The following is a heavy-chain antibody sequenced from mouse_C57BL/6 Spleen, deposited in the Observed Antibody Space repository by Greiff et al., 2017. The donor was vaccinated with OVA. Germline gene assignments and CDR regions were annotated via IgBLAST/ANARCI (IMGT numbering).Heavy chain of an antibody. D-gene: IGHD2-1*01. J-gene: IGHJ4*01. CDR3: ARGGGKVYYYAMDY. Sequence: VKLQQPGAELVKPGASVKLSCKASGYTFTSYWMHWVKQRPGQGLEWIGMIHPNSGSTNYNEKFKSKATLTVDKSSSTAYMQLSSLTSEDSAVYYCARGGGKVYYYAMDYWGQGTSVTGSS. CDR1: GYTFTSYW. CDR2: IHPNSGST. V-gene: IGHV1-64*01.